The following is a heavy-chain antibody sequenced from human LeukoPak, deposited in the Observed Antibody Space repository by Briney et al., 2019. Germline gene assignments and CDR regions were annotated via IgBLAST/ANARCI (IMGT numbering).Heavy chain of an antibody. V-gene: IGHV3-23*01. CDR1: GFTFSSYP. Sequence: GGSLRLSCAASGFTFSSYPMTWVRQTPGKGLEWVSGIRESGSGTYYADSVKGRFTISRDNSKNTLYLQMNSLRAEDTAVYYCARDRDLDYFDYWGQGTLVTVSS. CDR2: IRESGSGT. J-gene: IGHJ4*02. CDR3: ARDRDLDYFDY. D-gene: IGHD5-24*01.